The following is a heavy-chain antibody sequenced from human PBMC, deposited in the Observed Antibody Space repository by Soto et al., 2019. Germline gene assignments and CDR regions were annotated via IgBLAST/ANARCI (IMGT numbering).Heavy chain of an antibody. CDR3: AIGGIVGALYGV. J-gene: IGHJ6*02. V-gene: IGHV3-23*01. CDR1: GFIFSAFA. Sequence: GSLRLSCAASGFIFSAFAMSWVRQAPGKGLEWVSGISGGSTYYADSVKGRFTISRDDVKNTLYLQMSSLRAQDTAIYYCAIGGIVGALYGVWGQGTTVTVSS. CDR2: ISGGST. D-gene: IGHD2-21*01.